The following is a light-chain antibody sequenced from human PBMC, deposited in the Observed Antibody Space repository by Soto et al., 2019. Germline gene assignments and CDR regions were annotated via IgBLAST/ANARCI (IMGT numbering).Light chain of an antibody. J-gene: IGKJ3*01. CDR1: QSVSSSY. CDR3: QSGLN. CDR2: GAY. V-gene: IGKV3-20*01. Sequence: EIVLTQSPGTLSLSPGERATLSCRASQSVSSSYLAWYQQKPGQAPRLLIYGAYSRATGIPDRFSGSGSGTDFTLTISRLEPEDFAVYYCQSGLNFGHGTKVDIK.